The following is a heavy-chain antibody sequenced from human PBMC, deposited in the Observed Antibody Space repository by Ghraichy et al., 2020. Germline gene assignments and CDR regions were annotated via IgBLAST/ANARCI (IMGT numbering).Heavy chain of an antibody. Sequence: GGSLRLSCAASGIIFSDYGMNWVRQAPGKGLEWVSGFSGSGGSTYYADTVKGRFTISRDHAKNTLHLQMNSLRAEDTAVYYCALETSLNFVGYWYFDLWGRGTLVTVSS. J-gene: IGHJ2*01. CDR1: GIIFSDYG. CDR2: FSGSGGST. V-gene: IGHV3-23*01. CDR3: ALETSLNFVGYWYFDL. D-gene: IGHD1-20*01.